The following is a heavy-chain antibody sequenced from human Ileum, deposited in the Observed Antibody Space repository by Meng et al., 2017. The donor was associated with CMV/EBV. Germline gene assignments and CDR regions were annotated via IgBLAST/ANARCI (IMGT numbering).Heavy chain of an antibody. CDR1: GYTFTSNA. CDR2: INTNTGNP. Sequence: KAYGYTFTSNALIWVRQAPGQGPEWMGWINTNTGNPTYARDFTGRFVFSLDTSVSTAYLQISSLKAEDTAVYYCARDGLNERYFDYWGQGTLVTVSS. J-gene: IGHJ4*02. V-gene: IGHV7-4-1*02. CDR3: ARDGLNERYFDY.